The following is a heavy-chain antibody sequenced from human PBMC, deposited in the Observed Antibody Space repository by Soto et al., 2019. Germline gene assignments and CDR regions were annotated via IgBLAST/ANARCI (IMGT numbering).Heavy chain of an antibody. CDR1: GFSFRAYG. V-gene: IGHV3-33*01. D-gene: IGHD3-16*01. J-gene: IGHJ4*02. Sequence: QVQLVASGGGVVQPGESLRLSCAASGFSFRAYGMHWVRQAPGKGLEWVAVIWYDGNSKFYADSVKGRFTVSRDNFEYTLYLQMNSLRVDDTAVYYCGRDEVWDGPEKSKNWEPQWSGEWGQGAPVTVSS. CDR3: GRDEVWDGPEKSKNWEPQWSGE. CDR2: IWYDGNSK.